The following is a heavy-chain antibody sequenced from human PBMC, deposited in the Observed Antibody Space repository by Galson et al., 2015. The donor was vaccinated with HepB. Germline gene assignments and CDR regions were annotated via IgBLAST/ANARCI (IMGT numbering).Heavy chain of an antibody. CDR1: GFTFRSYA. D-gene: IGHD3-10*01. Sequence: LRLSCAASGFTFRSYALHWVRQAPGKGLEWVGIISYDGSHQYYGDSVKGRFTISRDNSKNTLYLQMHSLRGTDTAVYYCARDKSGSIDYWGQGSLVTVSS. CDR3: ARDKSGSIDY. CDR2: ISYDGSHQ. V-gene: IGHV3-30*04. J-gene: IGHJ4*02.